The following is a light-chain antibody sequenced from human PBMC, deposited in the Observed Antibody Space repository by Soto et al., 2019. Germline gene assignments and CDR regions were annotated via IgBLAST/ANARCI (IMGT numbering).Light chain of an antibody. V-gene: IGLV2-14*01. Sequence: QSVLAQPASVSGSPGQSITISCSGTSSDVGSYDHVAWYQQFPGKTPKLTIYEVSNRPSGVSSRFSGSKSGNTASLTISGLQAEDEADHYCIAYTGSSTSYVFGTGTKVTVL. CDR3: IAYTGSSTSYV. CDR2: EVS. CDR1: SSDVGSYDH. J-gene: IGLJ1*01.